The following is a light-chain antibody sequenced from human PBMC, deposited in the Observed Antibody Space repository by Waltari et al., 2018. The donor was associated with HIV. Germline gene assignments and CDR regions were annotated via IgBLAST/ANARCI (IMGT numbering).Light chain of an antibody. CDR2: WAS. Sequence: DTVMTQSPDSLAVALGERATINCKSSQSILYSSNNKNYLAWYQQKPGQPPKLLIYWASTRESGVPDRFNGSGSGTDFTLTISSLQAEDVAVYHCHQYYSTPHTFGQGTKLEI. J-gene: IGKJ2*01. CDR3: HQYYSTPHT. V-gene: IGKV4-1*01. CDR1: QSILYSSNNKNY.